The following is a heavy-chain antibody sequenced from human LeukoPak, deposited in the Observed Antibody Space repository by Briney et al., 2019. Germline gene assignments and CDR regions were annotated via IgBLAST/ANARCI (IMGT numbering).Heavy chain of an antibody. J-gene: IGHJ3*02. CDR3: ARDGDFWSGYEVLHAFDI. D-gene: IGHD3-3*01. CDR2: IYTSGST. Sequence: PSETLSLTCTVSGDSFGRGDYYWSWIRQPPGKGLEWIGRIYTSGSTNYNPSLKSRVTISVDTSKNQFSLKLSSVTAADTAVYYCARDGDFWSGYEVLHAFDIWGQGTMVTVSS. CDR1: GDSFGRGDYY. V-gene: IGHV4-61*02.